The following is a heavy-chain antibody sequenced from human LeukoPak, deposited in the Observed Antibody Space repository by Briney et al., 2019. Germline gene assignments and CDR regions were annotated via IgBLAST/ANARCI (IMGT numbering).Heavy chain of an antibody. CDR1: GFTFSSYG. J-gene: IGHJ4*02. D-gene: IGHD4-11*01. CDR3: ATFSNYLDY. CDR2: ISYDGSIY. V-gene: IGHV3-30*03. Sequence: PGRSLRLSCAASGFTFSSYGMHWVRQAPGKGLEWAALISYDGSIYYYADSVKGRFTISRDNAKNSLYLQMNSLRAEDTAVYYCATFSNYLDYWGQGTLVTVSS.